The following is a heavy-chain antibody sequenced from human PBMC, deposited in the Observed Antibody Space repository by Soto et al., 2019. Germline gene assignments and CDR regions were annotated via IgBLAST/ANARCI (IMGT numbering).Heavy chain of an antibody. J-gene: IGHJ6*02. V-gene: IGHV1-69*13. CDR1: GGTFSSYA. CDR2: IIPIFGTA. D-gene: IGHD3-22*01. Sequence: ASVKVSCKASGGTFSSYAISWVRQAPGQGLEWMGGIIPIFGTANYAQKFQGRVTITADESTRTAYMELSSLRSEDTAVYYCARGRHYYDSSGYYKVSRYYYYYGMDVWGQGTTVTVSS. CDR3: ARGRHYYDSSGYYKVSRYYYYYGMDV.